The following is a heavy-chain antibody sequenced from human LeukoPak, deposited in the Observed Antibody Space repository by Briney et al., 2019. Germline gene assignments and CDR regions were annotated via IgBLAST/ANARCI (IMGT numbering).Heavy chain of an antibody. D-gene: IGHD3-16*01. CDR2: ITSKTKGGTT. CDR3: TTDGGPHYGIDV. Sequence: GGSCRLPCAAFGFTFSNAWMSWGGRAPGKGREWWGRITSKTKGGTTDYAAPVKGRFTISRDDSKNTLYLQMNGLKTEDTAVYYCTTDGGPHYGIDVWGQGTTVTVSS. V-gene: IGHV3-15*01. J-gene: IGHJ6*02. CDR1: GFTFSNAW.